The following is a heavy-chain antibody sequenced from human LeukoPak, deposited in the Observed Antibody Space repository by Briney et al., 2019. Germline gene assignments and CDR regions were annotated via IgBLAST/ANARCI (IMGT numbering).Heavy chain of an antibody. D-gene: IGHD1-26*01. CDR1: GFTFSSYD. CDR3: ARAKYIRSLPYYYYMDV. J-gene: IGHJ6*01. V-gene: IGHV3-13*01. Sequence: GGSLRLSCAASGFTFSSYDMHWVRQTAEKGLEWVSAIGVAGDTYYPASVKGRFTISRENAKNSLYLQMNSLRDGDTAVYYCARAKYIRSLPYYYYMDVWGQGTTVTVSA. CDR2: IGVAGDT.